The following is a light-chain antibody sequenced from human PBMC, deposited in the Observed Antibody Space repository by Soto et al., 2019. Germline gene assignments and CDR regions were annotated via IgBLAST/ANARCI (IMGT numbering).Light chain of an antibody. Sequence: DIQMPQSPSSLAASVGDRVSITCRASQYIDDYVAWYQQKPGTPPKLLIFCAYILQSGVPSRFSGTVSGTEFILTISSLQPEDVATYYCKKYSKAPWTFGQGNKV. CDR1: QYIDDY. J-gene: IGKJ1*01. CDR2: CAY. CDR3: KKYSKAPWT. V-gene: IGKV1-27*01.